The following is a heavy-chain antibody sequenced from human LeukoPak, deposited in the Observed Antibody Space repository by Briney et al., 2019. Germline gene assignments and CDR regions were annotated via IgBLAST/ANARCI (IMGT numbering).Heavy chain of an antibody. J-gene: IGHJ4*02. CDR2: ISYDGSNK. V-gene: IGHV3-30-3*01. Sequence: PGRSLRLSCAASGFTFSSYTIHWVRQAPGKGLEWVAVISYDGSNKYYADSVKGRFTISRDNSKNTLYLQMNSLRAEDTAVYYCARDGYYYDSNGYYYFDYWGQGTLVTVSS. CDR3: ARDGYYYDSNGYYYFDY. CDR1: GFTFSSYT. D-gene: IGHD3-22*01.